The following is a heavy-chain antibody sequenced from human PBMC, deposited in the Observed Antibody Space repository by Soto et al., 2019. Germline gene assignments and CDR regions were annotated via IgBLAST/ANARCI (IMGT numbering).Heavy chain of an antibody. Sequence: EVQLVESGGGLVKPGGSLRLSCAASGFTFSSYSMNWVRQAPGKGLEWVSSISSSSSYIYYADSVKGRFTISRDNAKNSLYLQMNSLRAEDTAVYYCARGHSSGWYIDYWGQGTLVTVSS. J-gene: IGHJ4*02. CDR1: GFTFSSYS. V-gene: IGHV3-21*01. D-gene: IGHD6-19*01. CDR2: ISSSSSYI. CDR3: ARGHSSGWYIDY.